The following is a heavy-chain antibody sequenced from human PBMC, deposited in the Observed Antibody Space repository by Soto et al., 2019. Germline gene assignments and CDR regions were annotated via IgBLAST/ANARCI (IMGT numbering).Heavy chain of an antibody. CDR3: ARDRAYYYYGMDV. V-gene: IGHV3-66*01. CDR2: IYSGGST. J-gene: IGHJ6*02. Sequence: EVQLVESGGGLVQPGGSLRLSCAASGFTVSSNYMSWVRQAPGKGLEWVSVIYSGGSTYYADSVKGRFTISRDNSKNTLYLQMNSLRGEDTAVYYWARDRAYYYYGMDVWGQGTTVTVSS. CDR1: GFTVSSNY.